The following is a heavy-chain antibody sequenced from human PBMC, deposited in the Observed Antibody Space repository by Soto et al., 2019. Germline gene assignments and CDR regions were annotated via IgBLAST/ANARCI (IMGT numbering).Heavy chain of an antibody. Sequence: ASVKVSCKASGYTFSSNSIHWVRQAPGQGLEWMGWITPFNGDTSYAQKFQGRVTMTTDTSASTAYMELRSLTSDDTAMYYCARDTESNRYNDWGQGTLVTVSS. CDR3: ARDTESNRYND. J-gene: IGHJ1*01. V-gene: IGHV1-18*04. CDR2: ITPFNGDT. CDR1: GYTFSSNS. D-gene: IGHD1-20*01.